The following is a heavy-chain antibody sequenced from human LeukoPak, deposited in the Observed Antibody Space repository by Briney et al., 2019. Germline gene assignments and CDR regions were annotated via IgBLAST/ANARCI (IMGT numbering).Heavy chain of an antibody. CDR2: IYYSGST. V-gene: IGHV4-61*01. CDR1: GGTVSSGSYY. Sequence: SETLSLTCTVSGGTVSSGSYYWSWIRQPPGRGLEWIGSIYYSGSTNYNPSLKSRVTISVDTSNNQFSLKLSSVNAADTAVYYCARVGIALGGVIVSQYNFASWGQGTLVTVSS. J-gene: IGHJ4*02. CDR3: ARVGIALGGVIVSQYNFAS. D-gene: IGHD3-16*02.